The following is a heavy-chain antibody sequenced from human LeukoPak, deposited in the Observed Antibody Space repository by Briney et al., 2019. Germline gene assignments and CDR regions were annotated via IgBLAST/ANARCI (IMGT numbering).Heavy chain of an antibody. Sequence: PSQTLSLTCAVSGDSISSGGYSWSWIRQPPGKGLEWIGHIYHSGSTFYNSSLKSRVAISVDMSKNQFSLNLNSVTAADTAMYYCARRGTNFWFDPWGQGTLVTVSS. CDR1: GDSISSGGYS. CDR2: IYHSGST. J-gene: IGHJ5*02. D-gene: IGHD1-1*01. V-gene: IGHV4-30-2*01. CDR3: ARRGTNFWFDP.